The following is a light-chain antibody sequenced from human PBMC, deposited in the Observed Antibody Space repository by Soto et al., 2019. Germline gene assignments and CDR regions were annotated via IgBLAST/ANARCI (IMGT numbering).Light chain of an antibody. J-gene: IGLJ6*01. Sequence: QSALTQPASVSGSPVQSITISCTRTSSDVGGYNYVSWYQQHPGKDPKLMIYDVSNRPSGVSNRFSGSKSGNTASLTISGLQAEDEADYYCSSYTSSSLGVFGTGTQLTVL. CDR2: DVS. CDR1: SSDVGGYNY. CDR3: SSYTSSSLGV. V-gene: IGLV2-14*01.